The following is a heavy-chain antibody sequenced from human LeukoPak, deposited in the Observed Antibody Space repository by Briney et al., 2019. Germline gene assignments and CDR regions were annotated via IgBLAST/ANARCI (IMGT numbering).Heavy chain of an antibody. J-gene: IGHJ3*02. D-gene: IGHD6-19*01. CDR1: GGTFRSYA. Sequence: GASVKVSCKASGGTFRSYAISWVRQAPGQGLEWMGGIIPIFGTANYAQKFQGRVTITADESTSTAYMELSSLRSEDTAVYYCARLGDHSSGWYDGVSATKNVRAFDIWGQGTMVTVSS. CDR3: ARLGDHSSGWYDGVSATKNVRAFDI. CDR2: IIPIFGTA. V-gene: IGHV1-69*13.